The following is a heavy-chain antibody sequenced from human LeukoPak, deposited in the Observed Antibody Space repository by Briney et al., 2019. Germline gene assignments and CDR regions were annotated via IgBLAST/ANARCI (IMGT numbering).Heavy chain of an antibody. J-gene: IGHJ3*02. CDR1: GYTFTGYY. CDR2: INPNSGGT. D-gene: IGHD3-22*01. Sequence: ASVKVSCKASGYTFTGYYMHWVRQAPGQGLEWMGWINPNSGGTNYAQKFQGRVTMTRDTSISTAYMELSRLRSDDTAVYYCARMSYDSSGYYYAFDIWGQGTMVTVSS. V-gene: IGHV1-2*02. CDR3: ARMSYDSSGYYYAFDI.